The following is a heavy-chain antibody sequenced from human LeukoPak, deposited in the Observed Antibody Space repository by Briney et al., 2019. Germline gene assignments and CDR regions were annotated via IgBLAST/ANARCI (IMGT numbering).Heavy chain of an antibody. CDR2: ISISSGII. V-gene: IGHV3-48*01. CDR3: AKGSRVGEYLQH. J-gene: IGHJ1*01. CDR1: GFTFSTYS. D-gene: IGHD1-26*01. Sequence: GGSLRLSCAASGFTFSTYSMNWVRQAPGKGLEWVSYISISSGIIYYADSVKGRFTISRDNSKNTLYLQMNSLRAEDTAVYYCAKGSRVGEYLQHWGQGTLVTVSS.